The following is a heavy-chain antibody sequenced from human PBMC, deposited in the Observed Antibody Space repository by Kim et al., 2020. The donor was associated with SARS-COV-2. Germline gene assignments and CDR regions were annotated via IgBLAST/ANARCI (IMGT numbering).Heavy chain of an antibody. CDR3: ARVPVGASSWYYFDS. D-gene: IGHD6-13*01. J-gene: IGHJ4*02. Sequence: ADSLKGRLTISRDNAENSWYLEMNSLSADDTAVYYCARVPVGASSWYYFDSWGQGTLVTVSS. V-gene: IGHV3-11*05.